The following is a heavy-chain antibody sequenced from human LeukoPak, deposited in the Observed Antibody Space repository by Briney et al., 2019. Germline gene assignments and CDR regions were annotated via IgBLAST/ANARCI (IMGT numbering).Heavy chain of an antibody. J-gene: IGHJ4*02. CDR2: ISAYNGNT. CDR1: GYTFTSYG. D-gene: IGHD3-22*01. V-gene: IGHV1-18*01. CDR3: ARHPGVEYYYDSSGFYY. Sequence: ASVRVSCKASGYTFTSYGISWVRQAPGQGLEWMGWISAYNGNTNYAQKLQGRVTMTTDTSTSTAYTELRSLRSDDTAVYYCARHPGVEYYYDSSGFYYWGQGTLVTVSS.